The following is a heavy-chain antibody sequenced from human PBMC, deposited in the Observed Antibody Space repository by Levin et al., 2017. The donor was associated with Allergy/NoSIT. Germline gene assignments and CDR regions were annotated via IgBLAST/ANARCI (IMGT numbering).Heavy chain of an antibody. CDR3: ASLVDTAMEGGPFDP. V-gene: IGHV1-2*02. CDR1: GYTFTGYY. J-gene: IGHJ5*02. D-gene: IGHD5-18*01. Sequence: ASVKVSCKASGYTFTGYYMHWVRQAPGQGLEWMGWINPNSGGTNYAQKFQGRVTMTRDTSISTAYMELSRLRSDDTAVYYCASLVDTAMEGGPFDPWGQGTLVTVSS. CDR2: INPNSGGT.